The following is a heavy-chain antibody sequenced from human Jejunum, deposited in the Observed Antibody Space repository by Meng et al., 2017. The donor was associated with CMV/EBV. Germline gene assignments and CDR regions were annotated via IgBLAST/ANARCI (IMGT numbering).Heavy chain of an antibody. D-gene: IGHD3-16*01. Sequence: SLKIPCEASEFTYWIHWVRQAPGKGLVWVSRIISDGSTARYADSVKGRFTISRDNAKNTLYLQMNSLRAEDTAVYYCARGGGPDYWGQGTLVTVSS. J-gene: IGHJ4*02. V-gene: IGHV3-74*01. CDR2: IISDGSTA. CDR3: ARGGGPDY. CDR1: EFTYW.